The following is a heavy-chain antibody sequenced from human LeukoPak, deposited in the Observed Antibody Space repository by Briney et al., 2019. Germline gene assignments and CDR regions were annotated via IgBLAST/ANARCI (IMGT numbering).Heavy chain of an antibody. D-gene: IGHD6-13*01. J-gene: IGHJ1*01. Sequence: GGSLRLSCAASGFTFSSYAMNWVRQAPGKGLEWVSGISGSGGSTYYADSVKGRFTISRDNSKNTLYLQMNSLRVEDTAVYYCTSLRGSSSQYFQYWGQGTLVTVSS. V-gene: IGHV3-23*01. CDR1: GFTFSSYA. CDR3: TSLRGSSSQYFQY. CDR2: ISGSGGST.